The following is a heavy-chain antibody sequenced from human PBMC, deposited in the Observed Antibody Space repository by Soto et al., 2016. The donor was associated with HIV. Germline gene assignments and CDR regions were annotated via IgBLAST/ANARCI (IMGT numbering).Heavy chain of an antibody. Sequence: QVQLVQSGAEVKKPGASVKVSCKASGYTFTGYYMHWVRQAPGQGLEWMGWINPNSGGTNYAQKFQGRVTMTRDTSISTAYMELSRLRSDDTAVYYCARRGTNTGAYCGGDCSRGNAFDIWGQGTMVTVSS. CDR2: INPNSGGT. CDR3: ARRGTNTGAYCGGDCSRGNAFDI. CDR1: GYTFTGYY. D-gene: IGHD2-21*02. J-gene: IGHJ3*02. V-gene: IGHV1-2*02.